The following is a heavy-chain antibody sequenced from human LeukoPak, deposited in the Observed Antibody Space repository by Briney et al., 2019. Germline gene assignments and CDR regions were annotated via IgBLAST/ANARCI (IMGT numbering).Heavy chain of an antibody. J-gene: IGHJ4*02. Sequence: GGSLRLSCAASGFTFSSYAMNWVRQAPGKGPQWVSAISGGGGNTYYADSVKGRFTISRDNSKNTLYLQMNSLRAEDTAIYYCAKGRGYTGYDSLDYWGQGTLVTVSS. V-gene: IGHV3-23*01. CDR1: GFTFSSYA. CDR2: ISGGGGNT. CDR3: AKGRGYTGYDSLDY. D-gene: IGHD5-12*01.